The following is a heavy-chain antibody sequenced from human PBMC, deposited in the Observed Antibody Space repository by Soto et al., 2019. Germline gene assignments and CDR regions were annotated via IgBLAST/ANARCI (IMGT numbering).Heavy chain of an antibody. CDR1: GYTFSSYG. V-gene: IGHV1-18*01. D-gene: IGHD6-13*01. J-gene: IGHJ5*02. CDR3: ARDWYPRFDP. Sequence: QIRLVQSGGEVRTPGASVKVSCKASGYTFSSYGITWVRQAPGQGLEWLGWINPSSGETNYAQKFQGRVTVTTDTSTPPGYMELRNLTFDDTAVYYCARDWYPRFDPWGQGTLVTVSS. CDR2: INPSSGET.